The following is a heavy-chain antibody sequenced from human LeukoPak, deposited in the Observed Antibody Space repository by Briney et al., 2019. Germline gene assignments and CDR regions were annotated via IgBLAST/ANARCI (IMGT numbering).Heavy chain of an antibody. CDR2: ISGSGGST. J-gene: IGHJ3*02. CDR1: GFTFSSYA. Sequence: GGSLRLSCAASGFTFSSYAMSWVRQAPGKGLEWVSAISGSGGSTYYAGSVKGRFTISRDNSKNTLYLQMNSLRAEDTAVYYCAKEEVTTVTRSDAFDIWGQGTMVTVSS. CDR3: AKEEVTTVTRSDAFDI. V-gene: IGHV3-23*01. D-gene: IGHD4-17*01.